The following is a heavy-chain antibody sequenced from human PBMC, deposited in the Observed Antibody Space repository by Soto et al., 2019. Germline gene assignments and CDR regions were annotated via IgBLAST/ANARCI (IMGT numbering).Heavy chain of an antibody. D-gene: IGHD6-19*01. J-gene: IGHJ4*02. V-gene: IGHV4-59*01. CDR2: IYYSGST. Sequence: PSETLSLTCTVSGGSISSYYWSWIRQPPGKGLEWIGYIYYSGSTNYNPSLKSRVTISVDTSKNQFSLKLSSVTAADTAVYYCARAIGSPALGRWLDYYFDYWGQGTLVTVSS. CDR3: ARAIGSPALGRWLDYYFDY. CDR1: GGSISSYY.